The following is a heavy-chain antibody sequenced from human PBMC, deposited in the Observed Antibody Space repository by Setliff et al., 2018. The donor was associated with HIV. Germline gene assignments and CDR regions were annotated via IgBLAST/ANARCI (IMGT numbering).Heavy chain of an antibody. CDR3: AKRTFGSGRLDP. Sequence: SETLSLTCSVSGDSISSGSYYWSWIRLPAGKGLEWIGQIHTTGSTNYNPSLKSRVTISMDTSKNQFSLNPSSVTATDTAVYYCAKRTFGSGRLDPWGQGTLVTVSS. D-gene: IGHD3-16*01. J-gene: IGHJ5*02. CDR1: GDSISSGSYY. V-gene: IGHV4-61*09. CDR2: IHTTGST.